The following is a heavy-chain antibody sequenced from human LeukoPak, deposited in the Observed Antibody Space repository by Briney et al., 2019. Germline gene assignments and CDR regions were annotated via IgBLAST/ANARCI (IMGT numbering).Heavy chain of an antibody. CDR2: FDPEDGET. J-gene: IGHJ6*02. Sequence: GASVKVSCKVSGYTLTELSMHWVRQAPGKGLEWMGGFDPEDGETIYAQKFQGRVTMTEDTSTDTAYMELSSLRAEDTAVYYCARDSHPELHRVSSYYYGVDVWGQGTTVIVSS. V-gene: IGHV1-24*01. CDR1: GYTLTELS. D-gene: IGHD1-26*01. CDR3: ARDSHPELHRVSSYYYGVDV.